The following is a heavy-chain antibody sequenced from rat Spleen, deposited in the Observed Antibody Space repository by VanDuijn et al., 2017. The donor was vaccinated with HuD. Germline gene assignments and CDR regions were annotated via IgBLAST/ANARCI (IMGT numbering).Heavy chain of an antibody. D-gene: IGHD3-6*01. V-gene: IGHV5-25*01. Sequence: EVQLVESGGGLVQPGRSMNLSCAASGFTFSNYWMYWVRQAPGKGLEWVSSISSDGFNTYYPDSVKGRFTISRDNAESTLYLQMNSLRSEDTAIYYCTRNWDYWGQGVMVTVSS. CDR2: ISSDGFNT. CDR1: GFTFSNYW. CDR3: TRNWDY. J-gene: IGHJ2*01.